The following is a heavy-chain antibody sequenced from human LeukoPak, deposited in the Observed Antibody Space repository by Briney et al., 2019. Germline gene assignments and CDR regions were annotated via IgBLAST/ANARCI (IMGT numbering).Heavy chain of an antibody. CDR2: IYTSGST. CDR1: GGSISTYY. V-gene: IGHV4-4*07. D-gene: IGHD6-13*01. Sequence: SETLSLTCTVSGGSISTYYWSWIRQPAGKGLEWIGRIYTSGSTNYNPSLKSRVTMSVDTSKNQISLRLTSVTAADTAVYYCAREKLYTSSWGFQHWGQGTLVIVSS. CDR3: AREKLYTSSWGFQH. J-gene: IGHJ1*01.